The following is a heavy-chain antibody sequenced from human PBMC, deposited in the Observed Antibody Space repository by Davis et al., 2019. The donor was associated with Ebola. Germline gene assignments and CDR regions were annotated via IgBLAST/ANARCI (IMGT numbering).Heavy chain of an antibody. CDR2: IKQDGSEK. D-gene: IGHD5-12*01. CDR1: GFTFSSYW. CDR3: AKVLQATNILATTYYYYALDV. V-gene: IGHV3-7*03. J-gene: IGHJ6*02. Sequence: GESLKISCAASGFTFSSYWMSWVRQAPGKGLEWVANIKQDGSEKYYVDSVTGRFTISRDNSKNTLYLQMSSMRAEDTAVYFCAKVLQATNILATTYYYYALDVWGQGTTVTVSS.